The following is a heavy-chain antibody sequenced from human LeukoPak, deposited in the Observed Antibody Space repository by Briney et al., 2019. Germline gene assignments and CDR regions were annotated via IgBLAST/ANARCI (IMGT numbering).Heavy chain of an antibody. Sequence: GGSLRLSCAASGFIFSSYSFNWVRQAPGKGLEWVSYISSSSSTIFYANSVKGRFTISRDSAKNSLYLQMNSLRAEDTAVYYCARAREAAARDWGQGTLVTVSS. V-gene: IGHV3-48*04. J-gene: IGHJ4*02. D-gene: IGHD6-13*01. CDR1: GFIFSSYS. CDR2: ISSSSSTI. CDR3: ARAREAAARD.